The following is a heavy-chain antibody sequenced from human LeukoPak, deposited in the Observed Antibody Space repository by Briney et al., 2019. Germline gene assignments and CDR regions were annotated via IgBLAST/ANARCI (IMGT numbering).Heavy chain of an antibody. V-gene: IGHV3-23*01. Sequence: GGSLRLSCAASGFTFSSYSMNWVRQAPGKGLEWVSAISGSGGSTYYADSVKGRFTISRDNSKNTLYLQMNSLRAEDTAVYYCAKDPGFLEWLSPSYYFDYWGQGTLVTVSS. D-gene: IGHD3-3*01. J-gene: IGHJ4*02. CDR1: GFTFSSYS. CDR3: AKDPGFLEWLSPSYYFDY. CDR2: ISGSGGST.